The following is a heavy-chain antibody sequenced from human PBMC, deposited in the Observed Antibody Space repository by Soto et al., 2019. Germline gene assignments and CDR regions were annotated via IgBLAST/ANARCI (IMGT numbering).Heavy chain of an antibody. V-gene: IGHV1-69*02. CDR3: ARVSPSKYDSSGYYYAPFDF. CDR2: IIPSRSIT. J-gene: IGHJ4*02. CDR1: GGTFSSYT. D-gene: IGHD3-22*01. Sequence: SVKVSCKASGGTFSSYTISWVRQAPGQGLEWMGIIIPSRSITNYAQKFQGRVTLTGDTSTSTVYIELSSLRTEDTAVYYCARVSPSKYDSSGYYYAPFDFWGQGTLVTV.